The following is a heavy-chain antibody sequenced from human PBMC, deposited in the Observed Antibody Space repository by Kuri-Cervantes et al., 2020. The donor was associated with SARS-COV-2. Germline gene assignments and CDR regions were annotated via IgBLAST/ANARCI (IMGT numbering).Heavy chain of an antibody. V-gene: IGHV2-70*18. Sequence: TLSLTCTVSGGSISSYYWSWIRQPPGKALEWLALIDWDDDKYYSTSLKTRLTISKDTSKNQVVLTMTNMDPVDTATYYCARIQRTFAADAFDIWGQGTMVTVSS. D-gene: IGHD2/OR15-2a*01. J-gene: IGHJ3*02. CDR1: GGSISSYYW. CDR3: ARIQRTFAADAFDI. CDR2: IDWDDDK.